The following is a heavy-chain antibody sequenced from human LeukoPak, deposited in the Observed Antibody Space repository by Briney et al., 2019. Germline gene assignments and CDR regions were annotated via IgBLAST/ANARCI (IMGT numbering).Heavy chain of an antibody. V-gene: IGHV3-30*18. CDR3: AKEGTAQISTWYDY. J-gene: IGHJ4*02. CDR1: GFTFSNYG. Sequence: GGSLRLSCATSGFTFSNYGMHWVRQAPGKGLEWVAVVSYEGKSQYYADSVRGRFTISRDNSKNTLYLQMNSLRGEDAAVYYCAKEGTAQISTWYDYWGQGTLVTVSS. D-gene: IGHD6-13*01. CDR2: VSYEGKSQ.